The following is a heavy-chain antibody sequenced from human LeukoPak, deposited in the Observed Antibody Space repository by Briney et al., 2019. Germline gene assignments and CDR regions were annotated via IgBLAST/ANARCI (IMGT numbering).Heavy chain of an antibody. CDR3: ASGGQFLKFDY. Sequence: PSETLSLTCAVSGGSISSGGYYWSWIRQPPGKGLEWIGYIYYSGSTNYNPSLKSRVTISVDTSKNQFSLKLSSVTAADTAVYYCASGGQFLKFDYWGQGTLVTVSS. D-gene: IGHD2-15*01. CDR1: GGSISSGGYY. CDR2: IYYSGST. J-gene: IGHJ4*02. V-gene: IGHV4-61*08.